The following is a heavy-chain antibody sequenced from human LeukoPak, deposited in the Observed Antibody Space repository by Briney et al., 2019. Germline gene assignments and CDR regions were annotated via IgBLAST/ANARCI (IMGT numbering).Heavy chain of an antibody. CDR2: IIPIFGTA. J-gene: IGHJ4*02. CDR1: GGTFSSYA. CDR3: ARELDSSSWYYFDY. D-gene: IGHD6-6*01. V-gene: IGHV1-69*13. Sequence: ASVKVSCKASGGTFSSYAISWVRQAPGQGLEWMGGIIPIFGTANYAQKFQGRVTITADESTSTAYMELSSLRSEDTAVYHCARELDSSSWYYFDYWGQGTLVTVSS.